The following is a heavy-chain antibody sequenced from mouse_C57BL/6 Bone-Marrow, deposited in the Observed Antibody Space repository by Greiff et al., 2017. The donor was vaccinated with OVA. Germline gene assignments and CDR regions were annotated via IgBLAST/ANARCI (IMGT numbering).Heavy chain of an antibody. CDR3: ARDALYLPGGFAY. CDR1: GFTFSDFY. D-gene: IGHD2-1*01. Sequence: EVMLVESGGGLVQSGRSLRLSCATSGFTFSDFYMEWVRQAPGKGLEWIASSRNKANDYTTEYSASVKGRFIVSRDTSQSILYLQMNALRAEDTAIYYCARDALYLPGGFAYWGQGTLVTVSA. V-gene: IGHV7-1*01. CDR2: SRNKANDYTT. J-gene: IGHJ3*01.